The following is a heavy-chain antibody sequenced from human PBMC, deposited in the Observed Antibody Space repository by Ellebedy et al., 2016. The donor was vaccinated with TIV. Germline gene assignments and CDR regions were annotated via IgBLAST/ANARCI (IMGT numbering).Heavy chain of an antibody. CDR3: ARDSENGLDV. V-gene: IGHV1-69*10. CDR1: GGTFSSYG. CDR2: IIPILGIT. J-gene: IGHJ6*02. D-gene: IGHD1-26*01. Sequence: ASVKVSCKASGGTFSSYGINWVRQAPGQGLEWMGGIIPILGITNYAQKFQGRVTLTADQSTSTAYMELSSLRSEDTAVYYCARDSENGLDVWGQGTQVTVSS.